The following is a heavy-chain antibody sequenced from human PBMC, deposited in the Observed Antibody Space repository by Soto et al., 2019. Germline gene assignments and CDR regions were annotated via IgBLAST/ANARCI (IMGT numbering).Heavy chain of an antibody. V-gene: IGHV4-59*01. CDR2: IYYSGST. CDR1: GGSISSYY. Sequence: PSETLSLTCTVSGGSISSYYWSWIRQPPGKGLEWIGYIYYSGSTNYNPSLKSRVTISVDTSKNQFSLKLSSVTAADTAVYYCARVTYDFWSGYSPPNWFDPWGQGTPVTVS. D-gene: IGHD3-3*01. J-gene: IGHJ5*02. CDR3: ARVTYDFWSGYSPPNWFDP.